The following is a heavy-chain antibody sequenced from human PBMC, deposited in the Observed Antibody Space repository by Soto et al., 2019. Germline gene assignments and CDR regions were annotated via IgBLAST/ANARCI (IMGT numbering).Heavy chain of an antibody. CDR2: ISGSGDGV. D-gene: IGHD5-18*01. J-gene: IGHJ4*02. V-gene: IGHV3-23*01. CDR3: AGPGYSSQDY. Sequence: VGSLRLSCAASGFTFSSFALSWVRQAPGKGLEWVSAISGSGDGVDYADSVKGQFIISRDNSKNTLYLQMNSLRVGDTAVYYCAGPGYSSQDYWGQGTLVTVSS. CDR1: GFTFSSFA.